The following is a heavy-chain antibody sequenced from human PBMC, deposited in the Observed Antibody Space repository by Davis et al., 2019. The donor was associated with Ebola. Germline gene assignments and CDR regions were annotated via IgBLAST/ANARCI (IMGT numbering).Heavy chain of an antibody. J-gene: IGHJ5*02. D-gene: IGHD6-13*01. V-gene: IGHV1-8*01. CDR3: ARGLYSSSWIGGWFDP. CDR2: MNPNSGNT. CDR1: GYTFTSYD. Sequence: AASVKVSCKASGYTFTSYDINWVRQATGQGLEWMGWMNPNSGNTGYAQKFQGRVTMTRNTSISTAYMERSRLRSDDTAVYYWARGLYSSSWIGGWFDPWGQGTLVTVSS.